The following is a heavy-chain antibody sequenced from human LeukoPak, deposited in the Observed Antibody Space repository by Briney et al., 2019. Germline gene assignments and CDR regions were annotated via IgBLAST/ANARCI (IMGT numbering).Heavy chain of an antibody. D-gene: IGHD2-2*01. J-gene: IGHJ1*01. CDR1: GFTFSSYA. Sequence: GGSLRLSCAASGFTFSSYAMSWVRQAPGKGLEWVSAISGSGGSTYYADSVKGRFTISRDNSKNTLYLQMNSLRAEDTAVYYCAKAGPELYCSSTSCYEGYFQHWGQGTLVTVSS. V-gene: IGHV3-23*01. CDR2: ISGSGGST. CDR3: AKAGPELYCSSTSCYEGYFQH.